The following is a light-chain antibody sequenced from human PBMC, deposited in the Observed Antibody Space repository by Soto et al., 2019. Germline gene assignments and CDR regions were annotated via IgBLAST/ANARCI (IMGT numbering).Light chain of an antibody. Sequence: EIVLTQSPGTLSLSPGERATLSCRASQSVDNYLAWYQQKPGQAPRLLIFDASSRATGIPDRFSGSGSGTDFTLSISRLEPEDFAVYYCQQYGTSPRTFGQGTKVDIK. CDR1: QSVDNY. CDR2: DAS. J-gene: IGKJ1*01. V-gene: IGKV3-20*01. CDR3: QQYGTSPRT.